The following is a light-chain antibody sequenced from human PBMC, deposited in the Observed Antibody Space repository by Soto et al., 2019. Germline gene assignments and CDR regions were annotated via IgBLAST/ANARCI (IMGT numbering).Light chain of an antibody. V-gene: IGKV3-20*01. Sequence: EIVLTQSPGTLSLSPGDTATLSCRASQTVYSNYLAWYQQKPGQAPRLLISGASNRATGIPGRFSGSGSGTDFPLTISRLEPEDFAVYYCQQFGSSPPITFGQGTRLEIK. CDR1: QTVYSNY. CDR2: GAS. J-gene: IGKJ5*01. CDR3: QQFGSSPPIT.